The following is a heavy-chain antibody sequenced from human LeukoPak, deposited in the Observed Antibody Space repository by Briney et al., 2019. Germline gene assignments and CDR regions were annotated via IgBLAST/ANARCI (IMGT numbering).Heavy chain of an antibody. D-gene: IGHD3-10*01. CDR3: ARAGSGIRQKYYFDY. CDR1: GGSISSYY. CDR2: IYTSGST. V-gene: IGHV4-4*07. Sequence: SETLSLTCTVSGGSISSYYWSWIRQPAGKGLEWIGRIYTSGSTNYNPSLKSRVTISVDTSKNQFSLKLSSVTAADTAVYYCARAGSGIRQKYYFDYWGQGTLVTVSS. J-gene: IGHJ4*02.